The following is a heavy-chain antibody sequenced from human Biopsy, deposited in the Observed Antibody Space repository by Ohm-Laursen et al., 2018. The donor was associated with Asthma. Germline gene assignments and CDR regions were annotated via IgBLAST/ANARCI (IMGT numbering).Heavy chain of an antibody. CDR2: INPSGGST. J-gene: IGHJ4*02. CDR1: GYTFTSYY. V-gene: IGHV1-46*01. D-gene: IGHD1-26*01. CDR3: ARAGTLIVGATMGY. Sequence: SVTVSCTASGYTFTSYYMRWVRQAPGQGLEWVGIINPSGGSTSYAQKFQGRVTMTRDTSTSTVYMELSSLRSEDTAVYYCARAGTLIVGATMGYWGQGTLVTVSS.